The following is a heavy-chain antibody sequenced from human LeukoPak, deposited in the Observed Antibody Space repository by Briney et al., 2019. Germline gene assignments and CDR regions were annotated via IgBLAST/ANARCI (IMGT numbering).Heavy chain of an antibody. V-gene: IGHV3-15*01. CDR1: GFTFSNAW. D-gene: IGHD4-17*01. CDR3: TTADYGDHQFDY. Sequence: PGGSLRLSCAASGFTFSNAWMNWVRQAPGKGLEWVGRIKSKTDGGTTDYAAPVKGRFTISRDDSKNILYLQLNSLKTDDTAVYYCTTADYGDHQFDYWGQGTLVTVSS. J-gene: IGHJ4*02. CDR2: IKSKTDGGTT.